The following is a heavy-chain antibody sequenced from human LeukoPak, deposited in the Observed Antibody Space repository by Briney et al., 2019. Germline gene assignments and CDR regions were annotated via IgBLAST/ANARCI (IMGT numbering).Heavy chain of an antibody. CDR1: GDSINNHQ. J-gene: IGHJ5*02. CDR2: IHYSGRT. Sequence: SETLSLTCTVSGDSINNHQWSWIRQPPGKGLEWIGYIHYSGRTNYHPSLKSRVTISIDTSTNQFSLNMNSVTSMDTAVYYCARVQIVSPTIRFDPWGQGTLVAVSS. CDR3: ARVQIVSPTIRFDP. V-gene: IGHV4-59*11. D-gene: IGHD2-2*02.